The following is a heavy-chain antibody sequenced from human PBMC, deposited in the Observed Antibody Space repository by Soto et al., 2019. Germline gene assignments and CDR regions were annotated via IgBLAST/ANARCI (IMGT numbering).Heavy chain of an antibody. D-gene: IGHD2-2*01. V-gene: IGHV4-31*02. J-gene: IGHJ6*02. CDR1: GGSSSSGGDY. CDR3: ARDIVVVPAATSHYYYYYGMDV. CDR2: IYYSGST. Sequence: TQSLTWTVSGGSSSSGGDYWSWIRQQPGKGLEWIGYIYYSGSTYYNPSLKSRVTISVDTSKNQFSLKLSSVTAADTAVYYCARDIVVVPAATSHYYYYYGMDVWGQGTTVTVS.